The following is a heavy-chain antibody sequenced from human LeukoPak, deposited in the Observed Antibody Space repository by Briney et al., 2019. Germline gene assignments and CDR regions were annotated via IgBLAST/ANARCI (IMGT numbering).Heavy chain of an antibody. J-gene: IGHJ4*02. D-gene: IGHD2-15*01. V-gene: IGHV3-11*01. CDR3: ARLHVKFYCSGGSCYPGH. Sequence: GGSLRLSCAASGFTFSDYYMSWIRQAPGKGLERISYISGGGSTIYYADSVKGRFTISRDNAKNSLYLQMNSLRAEDTAVYYCARLHVKFYCSGGSCYPGHWGQGTLVTVSS. CDR1: GFTFSDYY. CDR2: ISGGGSTI.